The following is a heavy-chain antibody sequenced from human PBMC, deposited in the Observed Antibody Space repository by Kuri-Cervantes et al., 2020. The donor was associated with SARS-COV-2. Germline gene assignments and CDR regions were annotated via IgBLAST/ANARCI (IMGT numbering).Heavy chain of an antibody. J-gene: IGHJ4*02. CDR1: GGTFSSYA. D-gene: IGHD5-18*01. V-gene: IGHV1-69*05. CDR3: ARAAMAVYYFDY. Sequence: SVKVSCKASGGTFSSYAISWVRQAPGQGHEWMGGIIPIFGTANYAQKFQGRVTMTRDTSISTAYMELSRLRSDDTAVYYCARAAMAVYYFDYWGQGTLVTVSS. CDR2: IIPIFGTA.